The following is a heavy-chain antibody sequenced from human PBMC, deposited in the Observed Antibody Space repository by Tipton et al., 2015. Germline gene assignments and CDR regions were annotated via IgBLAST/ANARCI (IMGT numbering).Heavy chain of an antibody. Sequence: TLSLTCTVSGGSISSSSYYWGWIRQPPGKGLEWIGSMFYTGNIYYNPSLKSRVTISVDTSKNQFSLKLSYVTAADTAMYYCARHKYSAYGRGWFDPWGQGTLVTVSS. V-gene: IGHV4-39*01. CDR1: GGSISSSSYY. CDR2: MFYTGNI. CDR3: ARHKYSAYGRGWFDP. D-gene: IGHD5-12*01. J-gene: IGHJ5*02.